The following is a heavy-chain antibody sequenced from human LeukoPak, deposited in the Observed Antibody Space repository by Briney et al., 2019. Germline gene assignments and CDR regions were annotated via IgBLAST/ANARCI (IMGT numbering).Heavy chain of an antibody. CDR1: GFTFRNYA. CDR3: AKPSSIVIVPTALQRSLDY. CDR2: ISGSGGTT. V-gene: IGHV3-23*01. Sequence: GGSLRLSCTASGFTFRNYAMTWVRQAPGKGLEWVSTISGSGGTTYYADSVKGRLSISRDNSKNTLSLQMNSLRAEDTAVYHCAKPSSIVIVPTALQRSLDYWGQGALVTVSS. J-gene: IGHJ4*02. D-gene: IGHD2/OR15-2a*01.